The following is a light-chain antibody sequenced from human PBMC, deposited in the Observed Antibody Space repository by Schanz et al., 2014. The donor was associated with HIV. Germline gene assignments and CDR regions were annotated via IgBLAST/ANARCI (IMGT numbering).Light chain of an antibody. V-gene: IGKV1-5*03. CDR2: KAS. Sequence: DIQMTQSPSTLSASVGDRVTITCRASQSVDSWLAWYQQKPGKAPKLLIYKASGLQSGVPSRFSGSGSGTEFTLTISSLQPDDLATYYCQQYYSSSWTFGQGTEVET. CDR3: QQYYSSSWT. J-gene: IGKJ1*01. CDR1: QSVDSW.